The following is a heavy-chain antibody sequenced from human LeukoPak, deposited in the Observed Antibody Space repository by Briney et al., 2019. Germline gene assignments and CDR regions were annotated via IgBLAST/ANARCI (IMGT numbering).Heavy chain of an antibody. CDR2: IYHSGST. CDR3: ARTHSYPYYDSSVSDSPPVAVEGETDY. V-gene: IGHV4-4*02. D-gene: IGHD3-22*01. Sequence: PSETLSLTCAVSGGSISSSNWWSWVRQPPGKGLEWIGEIYHSGSTNYNPSLKSRVTISVDKSKNQFSLKLSSVTAADTAVYYCARTHSYPYYDSSVSDSPPVAVEGETDYWGQGTLVTVSS. J-gene: IGHJ4*02. CDR1: GGSISSSNW.